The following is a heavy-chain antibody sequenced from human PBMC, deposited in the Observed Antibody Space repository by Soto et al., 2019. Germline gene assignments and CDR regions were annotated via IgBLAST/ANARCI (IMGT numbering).Heavy chain of an antibody. J-gene: IGHJ4*02. D-gene: IGHD6-13*01. CDR3: ARDRPIAASGIDS. Sequence: ESGGGVIQPGRSLRLSCAASGFLFSSYVMHWVRQAPGKGLEWVADVSYDGNKKYYADSVRGRFTISRDNSKNTLYLEINSLRAEDTAVYYCARDRPIAASGIDSWGQGTLVTVSS. CDR1: GFLFSSYV. CDR2: VSYDGNKK. V-gene: IGHV3-30-3*01.